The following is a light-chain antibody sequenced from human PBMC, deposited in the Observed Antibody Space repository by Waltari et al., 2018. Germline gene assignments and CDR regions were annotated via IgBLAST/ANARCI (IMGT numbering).Light chain of an antibody. V-gene: IGKV1-27*01. J-gene: IGKJ1*01. CDR1: QDMGTY. CDR2: DAS. Sequence: DIQMTQSPSSLSASVGDRVTIACRASQDMGTYLAWYQQKPGNVPKLLIYDASTLQPGVPSRFSGSGSGTDFTLTISSLQPADVATYYCQKYNSAPRTFGQGTKVEIK. CDR3: QKYNSAPRT.